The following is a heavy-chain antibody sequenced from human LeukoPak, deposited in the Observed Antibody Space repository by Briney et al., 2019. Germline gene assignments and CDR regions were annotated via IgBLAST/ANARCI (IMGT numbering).Heavy chain of an antibody. V-gene: IGHV4-34*01. J-gene: IGHJ5*02. CDR3: ARHSGGTYYVSFDP. D-gene: IGHD1-26*01. CDR1: GGSFSGYY. CDR2: INHSGSA. Sequence: SETLSLTCAVYGGSFSGYYWSWLRQPPGKGLEWIGEINHSGSANYNPSLKSRVSISVDTSKNQFSLKLSSVTAADTAVYYCARHSGGTYYVSFDPWGQGTLVTVSS.